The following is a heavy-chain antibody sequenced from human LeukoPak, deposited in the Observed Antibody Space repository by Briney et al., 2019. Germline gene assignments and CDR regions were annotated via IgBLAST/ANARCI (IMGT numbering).Heavy chain of an antibody. J-gene: IGHJ4*02. Sequence: GASVKVSCKASGYTFTSYGISWVRQAPGQGLEWMGWISAYNGNTNYAQKLQGRVTMTTDTSTSTAYMELRSLGSDDTAVYYCARDRGAARPQHFDYWGQGTLVTVSS. CDR1: GYTFTSYG. V-gene: IGHV1-18*01. CDR3: ARDRGAARPQHFDY. CDR2: ISAYNGNT. D-gene: IGHD6-6*01.